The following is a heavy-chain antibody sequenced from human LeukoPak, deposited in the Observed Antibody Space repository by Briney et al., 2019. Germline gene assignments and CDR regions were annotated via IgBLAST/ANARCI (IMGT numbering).Heavy chain of an antibody. D-gene: IGHD2-15*01. CDR1: GSTFSDHY. V-gene: IGHV3-72*01. J-gene: IGHJ3*02. CDR2: VRNKANSYTT. CDR3: VRVKGGGAFDI. Sequence: GSLRLSCAASGSTFSDHYMDWVRQAPGKGLEWVGRVRNKANSYTTDFAASVKGRFTISRDDSKNSMYLQMNNPKTEDTALYYCVRVKGGGAFDIWGPGTMVTVSP.